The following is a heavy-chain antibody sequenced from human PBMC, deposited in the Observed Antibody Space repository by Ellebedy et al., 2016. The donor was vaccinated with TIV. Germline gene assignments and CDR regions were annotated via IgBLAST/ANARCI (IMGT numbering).Heavy chain of an antibody. CDR3: ASYCGGDCYSYYYYGMDV. CDR1: GYTFTGYY. CDR2: INPNSGGT. V-gene: IGHV1-2*02. Sequence: ASVKVSCKASGYTFTGYYMHWVRQAPGQGLEWMGWINPNSGGTNYAQKFQGRVTMTRDTSISTAYMELSRLRSDDTAVYYCASYCGGDCYSYYYYGMDVWGQGTTVTVSS. D-gene: IGHD2-21*02. J-gene: IGHJ6*02.